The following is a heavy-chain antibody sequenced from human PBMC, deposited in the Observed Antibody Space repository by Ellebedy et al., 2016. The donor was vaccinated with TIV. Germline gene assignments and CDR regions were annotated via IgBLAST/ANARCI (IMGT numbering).Heavy chain of an antibody. V-gene: IGHV3-21*01. CDR1: GFTFNNFG. CDR3: ARFYASSDSATFDI. J-gene: IGHJ3*02. Sequence: PGGSLRLSCAASGFTFNNFGMNWVRQAPEKGLQWVPSISSSSYYIYYADSVKGRFTISRDNAKNSLYLQMTSLRAEATAVYYCARFYASSDSATFDIWGQGTMVTVSA. CDR2: ISSSSYYI. D-gene: IGHD3-22*01.